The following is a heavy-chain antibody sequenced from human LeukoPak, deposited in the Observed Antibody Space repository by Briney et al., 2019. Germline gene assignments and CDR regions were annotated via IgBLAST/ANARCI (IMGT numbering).Heavy chain of an antibody. CDR3: AREGTIFHNWFDP. D-gene: IGHD3-3*01. Sequence: ASVKVSCKASGGTFSSYAISWVRQAPGQGLEWMGRIIPIFGIANYAQKFQGRVTITADKSTSTAYMELSSLRSEDTAVYYRAREGTIFHNWFDPWGQGTLVTVSS. CDR1: GGTFSSYA. CDR2: IIPIFGIA. J-gene: IGHJ5*02. V-gene: IGHV1-69*04.